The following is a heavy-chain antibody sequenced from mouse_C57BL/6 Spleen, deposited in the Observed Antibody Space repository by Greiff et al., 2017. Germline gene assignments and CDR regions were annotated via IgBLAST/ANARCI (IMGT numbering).Heavy chain of an antibody. J-gene: IGHJ4*01. CDR3: ARSLTGTRAMDY. D-gene: IGHD4-1*01. CDR2: IRNKANGYTT. V-gene: IGHV7-3*01. Sequence: EVQLQESGGGLVQPGGSLSISCAASGFTFTDYYMSWVRQPPGKALEWLGFIRNKANGYTTEYSASVKGRFTISRDNSQSILYLQMNALIAEDSATYYCARSLTGTRAMDYWGQGTSVTVSS. CDR1: GFTFTDYY.